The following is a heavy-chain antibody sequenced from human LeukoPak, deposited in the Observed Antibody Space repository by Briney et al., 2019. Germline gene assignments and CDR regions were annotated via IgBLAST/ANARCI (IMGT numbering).Heavy chain of an antibody. CDR1: GYTFSSYY. J-gene: IGHJ4*02. V-gene: IGHV1-46*01. Sequence: ASGKVSCKASGYTFSSYYMRWARQAPGQGLEWVGRIDPNDGSTIYARNLQGRVTMTSDTSTSTVYMELSSLRSEDTAVYYCARGGPYHGWDYWGQGTLVTVSS. CDR3: ARGGPYHGWDY. D-gene: IGHD2-15*01. CDR2: IDPNDGST.